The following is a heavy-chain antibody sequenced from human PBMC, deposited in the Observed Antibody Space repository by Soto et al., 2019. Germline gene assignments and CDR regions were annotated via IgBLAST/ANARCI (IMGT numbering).Heavy chain of an antibody. CDR2: ISWNSGSI. V-gene: IGHV3-9*01. CDR1: GFTFDDYA. D-gene: IGHD5-18*01. CDR3: AKDGYVDTAMVTRYYFDY. Sequence: GGSLRLSCAASGFTFDDYAMHWVRQAPGKGLEWVSGISWNSGSIGYADSVKGRFTISRDNAKNSLYLQMNSLRAEDTALYYCAKDGYVDTAMVTRYYFDYWGQGTLVTVSS. J-gene: IGHJ4*02.